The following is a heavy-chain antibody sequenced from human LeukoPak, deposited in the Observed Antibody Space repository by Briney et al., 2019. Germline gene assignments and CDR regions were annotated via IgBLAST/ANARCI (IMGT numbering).Heavy chain of an antibody. CDR2: IYTSGST. V-gene: IGHV4-4*09. CDR3: ARTIVVANGWFDP. CDR1: GGSISSYY. J-gene: IGHJ5*02. Sequence: SETLSLTCTVSGGSISSYYWSWIRQPPGKGLEGIGYIYTSGSTNYNPSLKSRVTISVDTSKNQFSLKLSSVTAADTAVYYCARTIVVANGWFDPWGQGTLVTVSS. D-gene: IGHD2-21*01.